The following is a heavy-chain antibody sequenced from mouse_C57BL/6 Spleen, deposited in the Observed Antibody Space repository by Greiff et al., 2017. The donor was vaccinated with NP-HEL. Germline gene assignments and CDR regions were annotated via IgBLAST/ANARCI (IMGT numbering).Heavy chain of an antibody. CDR3: ARHRRDGYSDY. J-gene: IGHJ2*01. CDR1: GFTFSSYG. V-gene: IGHV5-6*01. Sequence: VQLKEPGGDLVKPGGSLKLSCAASGFTFSSYGMSWVRQTPDKRLEWVATISSGGSYTYYPDSVKGRFTISRDNAKNTLYLQMSSLKSEDTAMYYCARHRRDGYSDYWGQGTTLTVSS. CDR2: ISSGGSYT. D-gene: IGHD2-3*01.